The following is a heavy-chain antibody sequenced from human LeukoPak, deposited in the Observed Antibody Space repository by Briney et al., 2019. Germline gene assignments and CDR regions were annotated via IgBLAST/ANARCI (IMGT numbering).Heavy chain of an antibody. CDR3: ARETLEGYDAFDI. D-gene: IGHD3-3*01. J-gene: IGHJ3*02. V-gene: IGHV3-21*01. CDR2: ISSSSSYI. Sequence: GGSLRLSCAASGFTFSSYSMNWVRQAPGKGLEWVSSISSSSSYIYYADSVKGRFTISRDNAKNSLYLQMNSLRAEDTAVYCCARETLEGYDAFDIWGQGTMVTVSS. CDR1: GFTFSSYS.